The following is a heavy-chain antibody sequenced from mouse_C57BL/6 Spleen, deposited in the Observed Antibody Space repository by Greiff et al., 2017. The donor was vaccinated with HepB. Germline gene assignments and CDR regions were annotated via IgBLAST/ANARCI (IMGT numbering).Heavy chain of an antibody. V-gene: IGHV1-82*01. CDR2: IYPGDGDT. J-gene: IGHJ4*01. CDR1: GYAFSSSW. D-gene: IGHD1-1*01. CDR3: ARRGYYGSSYVRMDY. Sequence: VQLQESGPELVKPGASVKISCKASGYAFSSSWMNWVKQRPGKGLEWIGRIYPGDGDTNYNGKFKGKATLTADKSSSTAYMQLSSLTSEDSAVYFCARRGYYGSSYVRMDYWGQGTSVTVSS.